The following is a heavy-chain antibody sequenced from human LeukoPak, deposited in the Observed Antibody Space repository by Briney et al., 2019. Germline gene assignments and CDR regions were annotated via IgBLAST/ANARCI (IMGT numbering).Heavy chain of an antibody. Sequence: GGSLRLSCAASGFTFSSYAMSWVRQAPGKGLEWVSAISGSGGSTYYADSVKGRLTISRDNSKNTLYLQMNSLRAEDTAVYYCAKELTILYSGSYYDYWGQGTLVTVSS. J-gene: IGHJ4*02. CDR2: ISGSGGST. V-gene: IGHV3-23*01. CDR1: GFTFSSYA. D-gene: IGHD1-26*01. CDR3: AKELTILYSGSYYDY.